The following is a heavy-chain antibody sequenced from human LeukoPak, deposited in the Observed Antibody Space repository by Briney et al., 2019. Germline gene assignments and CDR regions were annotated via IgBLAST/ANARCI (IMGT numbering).Heavy chain of an antibody. CDR1: GFTFSSYW. J-gene: IGHJ3*02. CDR3: ARDARVVGYCSGGSCLFI. V-gene: IGHV3-74*01. D-gene: IGHD2-15*01. Sequence: PGGSLRLSCAASGFTFSSYWMHWVRQAPGKGLVWVSRINSDGSSTSYADSVKGRFTISRDNAKNTLYLQMNSLRAEDTAVYYCARDARVVGYCSGGSCLFIWGQGTMVTVSS. CDR2: INSDGSST.